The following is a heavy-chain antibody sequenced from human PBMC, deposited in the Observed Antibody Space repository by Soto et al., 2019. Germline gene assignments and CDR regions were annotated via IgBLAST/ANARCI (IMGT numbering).Heavy chain of an antibody. CDR1: GGSISSYY. D-gene: IGHD3-22*01. J-gene: IGHJ4*02. CDR2: IYYSGST. CDR3: ARVYDSSGYYDY. Sequence: ETLSLTCTFSGGSISSYYLSWIRQPPGKGLEWIGYIYYSGSTNYNPSLKSRVTISVDTSKNQFSLNVSSVTAADTAVYYCARVYDSSGYYDYFGQGTLVTFSS. V-gene: IGHV4-59*01.